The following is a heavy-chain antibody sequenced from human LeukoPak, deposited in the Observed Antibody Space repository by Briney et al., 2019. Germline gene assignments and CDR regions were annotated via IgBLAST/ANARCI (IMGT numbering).Heavy chain of an antibody. CDR2: INHSGST. Sequence: SETLSLTCAVYGGSFSGYYWSWIRQPPGKGLEWIGEINHSGSTNYNPSLKSRVTISVDTSKNQFSLKLSSVSAADTAVYYCARRVTMVRDPINWYFDLWGRGTLVTVSS. CDR1: GGSFSGYY. D-gene: IGHD3-10*01. CDR3: ARRVTMVRDPINWYFDL. J-gene: IGHJ2*01. V-gene: IGHV4-34*01.